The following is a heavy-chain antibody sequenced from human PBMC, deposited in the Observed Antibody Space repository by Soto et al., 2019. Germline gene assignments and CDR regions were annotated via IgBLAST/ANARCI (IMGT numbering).Heavy chain of an antibody. CDR3: SRVGGSTWH. D-gene: IGHD1-26*01. J-gene: IGHJ4*02. V-gene: IGHV3-74*01. Sequence: EVQLVESGGGLVQPGGSLRVSCAASGFTFSSYWMHWVRQAPGKGLVWVSRINSDGSRTNYADFVKGRFTISRDNAKNTLYLQMNSLRVEDTAVYYCSRVGGSTWHWGQGTLVTVSS. CDR2: INSDGSRT. CDR1: GFTFSSYW.